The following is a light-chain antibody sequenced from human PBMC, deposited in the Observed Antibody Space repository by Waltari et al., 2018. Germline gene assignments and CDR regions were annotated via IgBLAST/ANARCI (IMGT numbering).Light chain of an antibody. V-gene: IGLV2-14*01. Sequence: QSALTQPASVSGSPGQSIPLSCPGTDSDVGAYDFVSWYQQPPGKAPHLIIYEVSNRPSGISNRFSASKSGNTASLTISGLQAEDEADYYCSSYTTSSAPGVFGTGTRVTVL. CDR2: EVS. J-gene: IGLJ1*01. CDR3: SSYTTSSAPGV. CDR1: DSDVGAYDF.